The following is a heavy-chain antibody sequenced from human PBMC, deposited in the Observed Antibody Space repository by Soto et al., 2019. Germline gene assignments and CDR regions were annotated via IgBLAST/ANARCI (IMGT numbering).Heavy chain of an antibody. D-gene: IGHD5-12*01. CDR3: ASSVEMATITVLDY. Sequence: SETLSLTCTVSGGSISSGGYYWSWIRQHPGKGLEWIGYIYYSGSTYYNPSLKSRVTISVDTSKNQFSLKLSSVTAADTAVYYCASSVEMATITVLDYWGQGTLVTVSS. CDR2: IYYSGST. J-gene: IGHJ4*02. V-gene: IGHV4-31*03. CDR1: GGSISSGGYY.